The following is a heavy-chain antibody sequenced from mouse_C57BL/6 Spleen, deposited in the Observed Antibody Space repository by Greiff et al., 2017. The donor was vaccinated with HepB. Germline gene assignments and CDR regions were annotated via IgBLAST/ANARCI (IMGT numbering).Heavy chain of an antibody. CDR3: ARGGGNSWYFDV. Sequence: VQLQQSGPGMVKPSQSLSLTCTVTGYSITSGYDWHWIRHFPGNKLEWMGYISYSGSTNYNPSLKSRISITHDTSKNHFFLKLNSVTTEDTATYYCARGGGNSWYFDVWGTGTTVTVSS. J-gene: IGHJ1*03. D-gene: IGHD2-1*01. CDR1: GYSITSGYD. V-gene: IGHV3-1*01. CDR2: ISYSGST.